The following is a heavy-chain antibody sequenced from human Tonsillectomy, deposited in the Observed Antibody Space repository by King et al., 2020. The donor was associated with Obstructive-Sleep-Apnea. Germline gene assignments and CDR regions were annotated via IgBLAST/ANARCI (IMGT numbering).Heavy chain of an antibody. CDR3: ARDEEWELQTYYNGLDV. CDR2: INSDGSST. J-gene: IGHJ6*02. Sequence: VQLVESGGGLVQPGGSLRLSCAASGFTFSSYWMHWVRQAPGKGLVWVSRINSDGSSTNYADSVKGRFTISRDNAKNTLYLQMNSLRAEDTAVYYCARDEEWELQTYYNGLDVWDQGTTVTVSS. D-gene: IGHD1-26*01. CDR1: GFTFSSYW. V-gene: IGHV3-74*01.